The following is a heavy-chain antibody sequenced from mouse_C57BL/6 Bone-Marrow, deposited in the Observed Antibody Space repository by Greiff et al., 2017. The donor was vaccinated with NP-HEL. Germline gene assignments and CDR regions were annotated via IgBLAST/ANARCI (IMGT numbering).Heavy chain of an antibody. CDR3: TRLTTVVAPRDY. Sequence: VQLQQSGAELVRPGASVKLSCTASGFNIKDDYMHWVKQRPEQGLEWIGWIDPENGDTEYASKFQGKATITADTSSNPAYLQLSSLTSEDTAVYYCTRLTTVVAPRDYWGQGTTLTVSS. V-gene: IGHV14-4*01. D-gene: IGHD1-1*01. CDR1: GFNIKDDY. CDR2: IDPENGDT. J-gene: IGHJ2*01.